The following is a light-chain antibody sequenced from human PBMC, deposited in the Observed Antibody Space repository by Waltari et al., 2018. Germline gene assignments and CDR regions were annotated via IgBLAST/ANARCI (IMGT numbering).Light chain of an antibody. V-gene: IGKV4-1*01. J-gene: IGKJ4*01. Sequence: DIVMTQSPDSLAVPLGEWATINCKSSQSVLYSSNNKHYLAWYQQKPGQPPRLLIYWASTRESGVPDRFSGSGSETDFTLTISSLQAEDVAVYYCQQYYSTPPLTFGGGTKVEIK. CDR2: WAS. CDR1: QSVLYSSNNKHY. CDR3: QQYYSTPPLT.